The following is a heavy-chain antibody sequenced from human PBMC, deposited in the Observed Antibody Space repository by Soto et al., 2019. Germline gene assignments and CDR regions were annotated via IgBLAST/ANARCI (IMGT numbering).Heavy chain of an antibody. V-gene: IGHV3-23*01. J-gene: IGHJ3*01. CDR3: ARRARTATIKWGAFDV. D-gene: IGHD1-7*01. CDR1: GFTFNTYV. CDR2: ISYSADKT. Sequence: EVQLLESGGGLVQPGGSLRLSCAASGFTFNTYVMNWVRQAPGKGLEWVSTISYSADKTHYADSVKGRFTISRDNSRDTLFLHMNSLRADDAAVYYCARRARTATIKWGAFDVWGKGTMVTVSS.